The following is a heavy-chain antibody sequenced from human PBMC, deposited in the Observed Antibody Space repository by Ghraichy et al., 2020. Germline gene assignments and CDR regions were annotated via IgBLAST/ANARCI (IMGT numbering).Heavy chain of an antibody. Sequence: LSLTCAASGFTFSSYSMNWVRQAPGKGLEWVSYIRTSSSSIYYADSVQGRFTISRDNAKNSLNMQMNSLRDEDTAVYYCARDGYNAFDIWGQGTMVTVSS. V-gene: IGHV3-48*02. CDR2: IRTSSSSI. CDR3: ARDGYNAFDI. J-gene: IGHJ3*02. CDR1: GFTFSSYS. D-gene: IGHD5-24*01.